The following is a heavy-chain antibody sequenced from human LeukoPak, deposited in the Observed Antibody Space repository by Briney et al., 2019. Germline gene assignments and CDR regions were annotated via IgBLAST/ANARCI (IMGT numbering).Heavy chain of an antibody. Sequence: SETLSLTCTVSGGSISGYYWSWIRQPAGRGLEWIGRIYTSGNTNYTPSLKSRVTMSVDTSKNQFSLKLSSVTAADTAVYYCARDRSYDTRIVDFWGQGTLVTVSS. CDR3: ARDRSYDTRIVDF. CDR1: GGSISGYY. D-gene: IGHD3-22*01. V-gene: IGHV4-4*07. CDR2: IYTSGNT. J-gene: IGHJ4*02.